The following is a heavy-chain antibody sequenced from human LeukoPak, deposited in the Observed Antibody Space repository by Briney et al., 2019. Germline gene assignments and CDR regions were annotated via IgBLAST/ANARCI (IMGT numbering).Heavy chain of an antibody. J-gene: IGHJ4*02. V-gene: IGHV3-21*01. CDR3: ARAPRGYYDSSGYYPPFDY. D-gene: IGHD3-22*01. CDR1: GFTFSSYG. Sequence: GGSLRLSCAASGFTFSSYGMNWVRQAPGKGLEWVSSISSSSSYIYYADSVKGRFTISRDNAKNSLYLRMNSLRAEDTAVYYCARAPRGYYDSSGYYPPFDYWGQGTLVTVSS. CDR2: ISSSSSYI.